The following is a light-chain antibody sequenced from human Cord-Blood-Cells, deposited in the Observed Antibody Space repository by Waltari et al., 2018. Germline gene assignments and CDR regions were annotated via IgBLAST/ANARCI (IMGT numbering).Light chain of an antibody. CDR2: CVS. CDR1: SRDVGGYNY. V-gene: IGLV2-14*01. Sequence: QSALTQPASVSRSPGPSITLSCTGTSRDVGGYNYVSWYQQPPGKAPKLMFYCVSKWPAGVSNRFSGAKSGNTASLTISGLQAEDEADYFCSSYTSSSTWVFGGGTKLTVL. J-gene: IGLJ3*02. CDR3: SSYTSSSTWV.